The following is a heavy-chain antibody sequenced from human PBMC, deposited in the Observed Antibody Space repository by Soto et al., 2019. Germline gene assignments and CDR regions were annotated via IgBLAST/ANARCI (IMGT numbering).Heavy chain of an antibody. Sequence: QVQLVQSGAEVKKPGSSVKVSCKASGGTFSSYAISWVRQAPGQGLEWMGEIIPIFGTANSAQKFQGRVTITAEASTSTGYMELSSLRSEDTAVYYCARDRGPSSGYYPYWFDPWGQGTLVTVSS. CDR2: IIPIFGTA. J-gene: IGHJ5*02. CDR1: GGTFSSYA. D-gene: IGHD3-22*01. CDR3: ARDRGPSSGYYPYWFDP. V-gene: IGHV1-69*12.